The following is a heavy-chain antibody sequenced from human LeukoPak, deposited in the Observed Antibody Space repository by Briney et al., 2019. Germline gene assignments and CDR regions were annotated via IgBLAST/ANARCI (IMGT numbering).Heavy chain of an antibody. CDR1: GGSISSYY. J-gene: IGHJ6*02. CDR2: IYYSGST. D-gene: IGHD6-13*01. CDR3: ARDPGIAAEYYYYYGMDV. V-gene: IGHV4-59*01. Sequence: SETLSLTCTVSGGSISSYYWSWIRQPPGKGLEWIGYIYYSGSTNYNPSLKSRVTISVDTSKNQFSLKLSSVTAADTAVYYCARDPGIAAEYYYYYGMDVWGQGTTVTVSS.